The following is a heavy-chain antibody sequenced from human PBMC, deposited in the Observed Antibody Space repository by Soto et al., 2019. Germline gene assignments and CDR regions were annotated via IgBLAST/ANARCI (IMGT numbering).Heavy chain of an antibody. CDR3: ARDDVDPAMPYGMDV. CDR1: GGTFSSYA. CDR2: IIPIFGTA. Sequence: QVQLVQSGAEVKKPGSSVKVSCKASGGTFSSYAISWVRQAPGQGLEWMGGIIPIFGTANYAQKSQGRVTITAGASTSTAYMELSSLRSEDTAVYYCARDDVDPAMPYGMDVWGQGTTFTVSS. D-gene: IGHD5-18*01. V-gene: IGHV1-69*12. J-gene: IGHJ6*02.